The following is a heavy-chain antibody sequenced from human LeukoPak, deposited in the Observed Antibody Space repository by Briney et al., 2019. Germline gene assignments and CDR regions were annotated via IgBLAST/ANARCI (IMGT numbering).Heavy chain of an antibody. Sequence: SETLSLTCTVSGGSISSHYWSWIRQPPGKGLEWIGYIYYSGSTNYNPSLKSRVTISVDTSKNQFSLKLSSVTAADTAVYYCARWRLNIVLDDAFDIWGQGTMVTVSS. CDR2: IYYSGST. CDR3: ARWRLNIVLDDAFDI. D-gene: IGHD2-8*01. J-gene: IGHJ3*02. CDR1: GGSISSHY. V-gene: IGHV4-59*11.